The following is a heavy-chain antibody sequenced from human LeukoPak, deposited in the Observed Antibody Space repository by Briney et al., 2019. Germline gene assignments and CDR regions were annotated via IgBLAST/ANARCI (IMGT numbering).Heavy chain of an antibody. D-gene: IGHD5-12*01. V-gene: IGHV3-23*01. Sequence: GGSLRLSCAASGFTFSSYAMNWVPQAPGKGLEWFSAISGGGGTTYYADSVKGRFTISRDNSKNTLFLQMNSLRAEDTAVYYCAKDREGLSSGYDLEYFDYWGQGTLVTVSS. J-gene: IGHJ4*02. CDR3: AKDREGLSSGYDLEYFDY. CDR1: GFTFSSYA. CDR2: ISGGGGTT.